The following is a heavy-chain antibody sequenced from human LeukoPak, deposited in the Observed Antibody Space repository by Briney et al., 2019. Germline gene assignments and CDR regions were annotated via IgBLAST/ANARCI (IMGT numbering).Heavy chain of an antibody. Sequence: PGGPLWLSCAASGFTFSAYWMTWVRQDPGRGLEWVANIRDDGSEEYYGDSVRGRFTISRDNAKNSADLQMHSLRVEDTAVYYCARVLGLKGFDSWGQGTLVTVSS. J-gene: IGHJ5*01. V-gene: IGHV3-7*04. D-gene: IGHD7-27*01. CDR1: GFTFSAYW. CDR3: ARVLGLKGFDS. CDR2: IRDDGSEE.